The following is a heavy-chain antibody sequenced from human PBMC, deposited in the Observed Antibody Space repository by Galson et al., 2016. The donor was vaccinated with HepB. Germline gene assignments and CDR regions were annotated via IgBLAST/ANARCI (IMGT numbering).Heavy chain of an antibody. V-gene: IGHV1-2*02. Sequence: SVKVSCKASGYTFTGYYMHWVRQAPGQGLEWMGWINPNSGGTNYAQKFQGSVTMTRATSINTAYMELNSLTSDDTAVDYCARGGSSSCDYWGQGTLVTVSS. D-gene: IGHD6-6*01. CDR2: INPNSGGT. CDR1: GYTFTGYY. J-gene: IGHJ4*02. CDR3: ARGGSSSCDY.